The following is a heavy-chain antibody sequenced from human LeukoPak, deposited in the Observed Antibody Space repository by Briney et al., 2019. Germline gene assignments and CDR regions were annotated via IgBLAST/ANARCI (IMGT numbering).Heavy chain of an antibody. CDR1: GFTFSSYS. V-gene: IGHV3-21*01. CDR2: VSSSSSYI. CDR3: ARDRQLGYFDY. J-gene: IGHJ4*02. Sequence: AGGSLRLSCAASGFTFSSYSMNWVRQAPGKGLEWVSSVSSSSSYIYYADSVKGRFTISRDNAKNSLYLQMNSLRAEDTAVYYCARDRQLGYFDYWGQGTLVTVSS. D-gene: IGHD6-13*01.